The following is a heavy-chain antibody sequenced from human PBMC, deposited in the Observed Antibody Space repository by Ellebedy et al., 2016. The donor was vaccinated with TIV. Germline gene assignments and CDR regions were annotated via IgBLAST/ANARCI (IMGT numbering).Heavy chain of an antibody. Sequence: GESLKISCAASGFSFRSYWMSWVRQAPGKGLEWVANIYQDGSDQYYLDSVKGRFTISSDNANKSLFLQMNSLRVEDTAVYFCARRGSYGDYAVQINSWFDSWGQGTLVIVSS. CDR3: ARRGSYGDYAVQINSWFDS. CDR1: GFSFRSYW. D-gene: IGHD4-17*01. J-gene: IGHJ5*01. V-gene: IGHV3-7*01. CDR2: IYQDGSDQ.